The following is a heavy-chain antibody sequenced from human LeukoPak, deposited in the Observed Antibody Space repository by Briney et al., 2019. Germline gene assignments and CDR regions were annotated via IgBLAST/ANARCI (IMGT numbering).Heavy chain of an antibody. CDR3: AKDAVAGNNYYYYYYMDV. V-gene: IGHV1-69*06. D-gene: IGHD6-19*01. CDR2: IIPIFGTA. Sequence: SVKVSCKASGYTFSSYVINWVRQAPGQGLEWMGGIIPIFGTANYAQKFQGRVTITADKSTSTAYMELSSLRSEDTAVYYCAKDAVAGNNYYYYYYMDVWGKGTTVTVSS. J-gene: IGHJ6*03. CDR1: GYTFSSYV.